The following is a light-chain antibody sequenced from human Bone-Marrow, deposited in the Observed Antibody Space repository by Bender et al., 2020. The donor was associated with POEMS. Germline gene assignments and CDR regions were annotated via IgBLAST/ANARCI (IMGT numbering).Light chain of an antibody. CDR3: QVWDSEGDLVV. CDR1: NLGNKA. Sequence: SYVLTQPPSVSVAPGQTARITCGGDNLGNKALHWYQQKPGQAPLLVLFDDDSRPSGIPDRFSGSNSGDRATLTISRVGAGDEAAYYCQVWDSEGDLVVFGGGTRLTVL. V-gene: IGLV3-21*02. CDR2: DDD. J-gene: IGLJ2*01.